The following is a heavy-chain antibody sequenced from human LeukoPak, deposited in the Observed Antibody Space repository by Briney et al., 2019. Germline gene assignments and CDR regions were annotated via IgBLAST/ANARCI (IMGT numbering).Heavy chain of an antibody. J-gene: IGHJ4*02. CDR3: ARDRYYDSGTFFDF. D-gene: IGHD3-10*01. CDR1: GFTFSAYA. V-gene: IGHV3-30-3*01. Sequence: GGSLRLSCAGSGFTFSAYAMHWVRQAPGKGLEWVALFSYDGSTQRYADSVKGRFTISRDNSGTTLYLQMNSLRVDDTAVYYCARDRYYDSGTFFDFWGQGTLVTVSS. CDR2: FSYDGSTQ.